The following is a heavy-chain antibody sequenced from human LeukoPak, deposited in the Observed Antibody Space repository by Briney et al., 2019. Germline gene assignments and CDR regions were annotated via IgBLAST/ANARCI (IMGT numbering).Heavy chain of an antibody. CDR2: ISYDGSNK. J-gene: IGHJ3*02. V-gene: IGHV3-30*18. D-gene: IGHD1-26*01. Sequence: GRSLGLSCAASGFTFSSYGMHWVRQAPGKGLEWVAVISYDGSNKYYADSVKGRFTISRDNSKNTLYLQMNSLRAEATAVYYCAKVNSGSYYGAFDIWGQGTMVTVSS. CDR1: GFTFSSYG. CDR3: AKVNSGSYYGAFDI.